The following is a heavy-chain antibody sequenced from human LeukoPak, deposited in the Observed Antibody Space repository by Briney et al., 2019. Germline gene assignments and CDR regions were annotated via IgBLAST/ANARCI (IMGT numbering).Heavy chain of an antibody. Sequence: SETLSLTCTVSGGSISSYYWSWIRQPPGXGLEWIGYIYYSGSTNYNPSLKSRVTISVDTSKNQFSLKLSSVTAADTAVYYCARDRRYSSGWYGIDYWGQGTLVTVSS. CDR1: GGSISSYY. J-gene: IGHJ4*02. CDR3: ARDRRYSSGWYGIDY. CDR2: IYYSGST. V-gene: IGHV4-59*01. D-gene: IGHD6-19*01.